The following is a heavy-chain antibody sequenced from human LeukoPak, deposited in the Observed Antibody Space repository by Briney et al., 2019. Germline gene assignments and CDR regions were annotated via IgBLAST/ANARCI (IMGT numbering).Heavy chain of an antibody. CDR2: VYSSGTT. J-gene: IGHJ4*02. CDR1: GGSLHRSF. Sequence: PSETLSLTCIVSGGSLHRSFWSWVRQPPGKGLEWIGHVYSSGTTDYSPCLKSRLTISIGTSRNQFSLRLASVTAADTAIYYCGRRPAVDGPIDNWGQGTLVAVSS. D-gene: IGHD3/OR15-3a*01. V-gene: IGHV4-59*01. CDR3: GRRPAVDGPIDN.